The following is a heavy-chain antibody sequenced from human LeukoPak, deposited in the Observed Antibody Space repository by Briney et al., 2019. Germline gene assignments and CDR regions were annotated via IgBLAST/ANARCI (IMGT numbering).Heavy chain of an antibody. CDR3: AKDQVGGTADYFDY. D-gene: IGHD1-26*01. CDR2: LSGDGGTT. CDR1: GFTFASYA. J-gene: IGHJ4*02. V-gene: IGHV3-23*01. Sequence: PGGSLRLSCAASGFTFASYAMSWVRQAAGKGLEWVSSLSGDGGTTYYAASVKGRFTISRDNSKNTLYLQMNSLRADDTAVYYCAKDQVGGTADYFDYWGQGTLVTVSS.